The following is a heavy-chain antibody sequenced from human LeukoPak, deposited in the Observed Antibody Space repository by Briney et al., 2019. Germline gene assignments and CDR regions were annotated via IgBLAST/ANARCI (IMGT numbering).Heavy chain of an antibody. CDR1: GGSISSYY. J-gene: IGHJ5*02. D-gene: IGHD3-10*01. Sequence: SETLSLTCTVSGGSISSYYWSWIRQPPGKGLEWIGYIYYSGSTNYNPSLKSRVTISVDTSKNQFSLKLSSVTAADTAVYYCARVIWFGDLFTFDPWGQGTLVTVSS. CDR3: ARVIWFGDLFTFDP. CDR2: IYYSGST. V-gene: IGHV4-59*01.